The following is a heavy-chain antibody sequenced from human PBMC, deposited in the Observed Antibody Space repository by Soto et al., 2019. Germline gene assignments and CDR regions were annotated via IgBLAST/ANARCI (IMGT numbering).Heavy chain of an antibody. CDR2: ISTGDSPI. V-gene: IGHV3-48*01. Sequence: WGSLRLSCAASGFTFSNYAMNWVRQAPGKGLEWVSYISTGDSPIYYADSVKGRFTISRDNAKKSLYLQMISLRAEDTAVYYCATVCRFCSGSNSLYWGRGTLVTVSS. D-gene: IGHD2-15*01. CDR1: GFTFSNYA. CDR3: ATVCRFCSGSNSLY. J-gene: IGHJ4*02.